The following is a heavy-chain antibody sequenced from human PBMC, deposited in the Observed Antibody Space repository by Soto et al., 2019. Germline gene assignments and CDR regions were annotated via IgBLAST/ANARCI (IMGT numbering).Heavy chain of an antibody. D-gene: IGHD3-22*01. CDR2: IYDSGST. CDR3: ARDRAYYESSGLYFDY. CDR1: GDSIRSYY. J-gene: IGHJ4*02. V-gene: IGHV4-59*01. Sequence: QVQLQESGPGLVKPSETLSLTCTVSGDSIRSYYWSWIRQPPGKGLEWIGYIYDSGSTNYNPSLKGRVTIAVDTSKSKCSRKLSSVTAADTAVYYCARDRAYYESSGLYFDYWGQGTLVTVST.